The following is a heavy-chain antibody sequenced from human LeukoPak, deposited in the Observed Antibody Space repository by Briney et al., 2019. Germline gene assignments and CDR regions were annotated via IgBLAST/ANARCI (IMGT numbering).Heavy chain of an antibody. J-gene: IGHJ4*01. V-gene: IGHV3-30*04. CDR2: IWYDGSRS. CDR1: GFTFRSYS. Sequence: PGKSLRLSCAASGFTFRSYSMHWDRQAPGKGLEWVAVIWYDGSRSDYADSVKGRFTISRDNSEDTLYLQMNTLTGEDTAVYYCTRDAADYFDSSASFDFWGHGTLVTVSS. D-gene: IGHD3-22*01. CDR3: TRDAADYFDSSASFDF.